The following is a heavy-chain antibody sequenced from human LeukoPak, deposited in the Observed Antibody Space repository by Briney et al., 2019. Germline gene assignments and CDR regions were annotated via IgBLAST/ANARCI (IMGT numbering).Heavy chain of an antibody. J-gene: IGHJ5*02. D-gene: IGHD3-3*02. V-gene: IGHV3-15*01. CDR3: TTLHFWSGYYTFYNWFDP. Sequence: PGGSLRLSCAASGFTFSNAWMSWVRQAPGKGLEWVGRIKSKTDGGTTDYAAPVKGRFTISRDDSKNTLYLQMNSLKTEDTAVYYCTTLHFWSGYYTFYNWFDPWGRGTLVTVSS. CDR2: IKSKTDGGTT. CDR1: GFTFSNAW.